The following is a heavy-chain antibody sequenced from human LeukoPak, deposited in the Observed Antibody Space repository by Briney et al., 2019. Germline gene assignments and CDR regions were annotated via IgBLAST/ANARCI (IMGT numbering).Heavy chain of an antibody. CDR3: AREGARGPYYFDY. D-gene: IGHD4/OR15-4a*01. CDR1: GGSISSGSYS. CDR2: IYHSGST. J-gene: IGHJ4*02. Sequence: TLSITCAVSGGSISSGSYSWSWIRQPPGKGLEWIGYIYHSGSTYYNPSLKSRVTISVDRSKNQFSLKLSSVTAADTAVYYCAREGARGPYYFDYWVQGTLVTVSS. V-gene: IGHV4-30-2*01.